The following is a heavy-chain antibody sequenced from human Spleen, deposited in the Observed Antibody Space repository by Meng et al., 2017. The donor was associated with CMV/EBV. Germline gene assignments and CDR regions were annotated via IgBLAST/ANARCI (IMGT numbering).Heavy chain of an antibody. D-gene: IGHD1-14*01. CDR3: ARDSGSY. CDR2: IYHTGNT. CDR1: GYSISTGNY. J-gene: IGHJ4*02. V-gene: IGHV4-38-2*02. Sequence: SETLSLTCSVSGYSISTGNYWDWIRQSPGKGLEWIGSIYHTGNTYYNPSLKSRVTISVDTSKNQFSLKLSSVTAADTAVYYCARDSGSYWGQGTLVTVSS.